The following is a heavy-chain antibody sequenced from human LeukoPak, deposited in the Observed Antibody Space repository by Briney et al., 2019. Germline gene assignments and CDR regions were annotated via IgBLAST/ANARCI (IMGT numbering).Heavy chain of an antibody. CDR2: ISHSGST. V-gene: IGHV4-61*01. D-gene: IGHD3-22*01. CDR1: GASVSSGTYF. J-gene: IGHJ4*01. Sequence: SETLSLTCTVSGASVSSGTYFWTWIRQPPGKGLGWIGYISHSGSTNYNPSLKSRVTISLDASKDQFSLKLRSVTAADTAVYFCARSPSGYRFDYWGQRTLVTVSS. CDR3: ARSPSGYRFDY.